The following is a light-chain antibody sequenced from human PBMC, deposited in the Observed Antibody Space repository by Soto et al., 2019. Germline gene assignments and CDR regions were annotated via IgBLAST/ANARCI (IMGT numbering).Light chain of an antibody. V-gene: IGKV1-27*01. CDR3: QKYDSAPWT. Sequence: IQMTQPPSSLSASVGDRVTITCRASQGIRTYLAWYQQKPGKVPKLLIFSASTLQSGVPPRFSGSGSGTDFTLTISSLQPEDVATYYCQKYDSAPWTFGQGTKVEIK. CDR2: SAS. J-gene: IGKJ1*01. CDR1: QGIRTY.